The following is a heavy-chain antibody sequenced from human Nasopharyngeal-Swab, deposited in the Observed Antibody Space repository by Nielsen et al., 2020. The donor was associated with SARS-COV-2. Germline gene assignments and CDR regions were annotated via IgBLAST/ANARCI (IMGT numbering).Heavy chain of an antibody. CDR1: GFTFRNYA. CDR2: ISGSGGST. Sequence: GASLKISCAASGFTFRNYAMTWVRQAPGKGLEWVSGISGSGGSTYYADSMKGRFTISRDNSKNTLYLQMNSLRGEDTAVYYCAKGDFKWVQHKYAMDVWGQGTTVTVSS. D-gene: IGHD1-26*01. CDR3: AKGDFKWVQHKYAMDV. J-gene: IGHJ6*02. V-gene: IGHV3-23*01.